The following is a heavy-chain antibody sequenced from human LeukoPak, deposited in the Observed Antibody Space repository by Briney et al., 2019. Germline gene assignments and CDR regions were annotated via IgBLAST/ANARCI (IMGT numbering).Heavy chain of an antibody. D-gene: IGHD2-2*01. J-gene: IGHJ3*02. Sequence: PGGSLRLSRALSGLTFSSYEINWVRQAPGKRLEWVLYIRSGGTIYYPDSVKGRFTLSRHNAKNSLYLQMNGLRAEDTAVYYCARDHGSTAFDIWGQGTMVTVSS. V-gene: IGHV3-48*03. CDR2: IRSGGTI. CDR1: GLTFSSYE. CDR3: ARDHGSTAFDI.